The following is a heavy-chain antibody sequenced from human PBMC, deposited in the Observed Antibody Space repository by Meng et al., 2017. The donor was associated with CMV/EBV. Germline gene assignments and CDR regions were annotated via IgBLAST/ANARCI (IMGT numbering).Heavy chain of an antibody. CDR2: ISSSSSYI. CDR1: GFTFSSYS. Sequence: GGSLRPACAASGFTFSSYSMNWVRQAPGSGLEWVSSISSSSSYIYYADSVKGRFTISRDNAKNSLYLQRNSLRAEDTAVYYCARDRLGYCSSTSCPPYWGQGTLVTVSS. J-gene: IGHJ4*02. D-gene: IGHD2-2*01. CDR3: ARDRLGYCSSTSCPPY. V-gene: IGHV3-21*01.